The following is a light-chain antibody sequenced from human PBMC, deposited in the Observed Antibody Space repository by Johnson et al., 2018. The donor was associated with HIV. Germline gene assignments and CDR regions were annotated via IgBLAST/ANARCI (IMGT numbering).Light chain of an antibody. J-gene: IGLJ1*01. CDR1: SSNIGNNY. Sequence: QPVLTQPPSVSAAPGQKVTISCSGSSSNIGNNYVSWYQQVPGTAPKLLIYENNKRPSGIPDRFSGSKSGTSATLGITGLQTGDEADYYCGTGDSSLSAYVFGTGTKVTVL. V-gene: IGLV1-51*02. CDR2: ENN. CDR3: GTGDSSLSAYV.